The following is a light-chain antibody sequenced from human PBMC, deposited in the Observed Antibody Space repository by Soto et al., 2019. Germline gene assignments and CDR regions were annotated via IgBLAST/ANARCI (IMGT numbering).Light chain of an antibody. CDR2: EVS. CDR3: SSYAGSNSYV. J-gene: IGLJ1*01. Sequence: QSVLTQPPSASGSPGQSVTISCTGTSSDVGDYNYVSWYQQYPGIAPKLMIYEVSKRPSGVPDRFSGFKSGNTASLTVSGLQAEDEADYYCSSYAGSNSYVFGTGTKVPVL. CDR1: SSDVGDYNY. V-gene: IGLV2-8*01.